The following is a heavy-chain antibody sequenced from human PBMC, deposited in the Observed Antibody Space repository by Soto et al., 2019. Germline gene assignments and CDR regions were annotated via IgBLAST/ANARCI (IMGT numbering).Heavy chain of an antibody. Sequence: LRLSCAASGFTFSSYGMHWVRQAPGKGLEWVAVISYDGSNKYYADSVKGRFTISRDNSKNTLYLQMNSLRAEDTAVYYCAKVTTVTPLGSYYYYGMEVWGQGTTVTVSS. J-gene: IGHJ6*02. D-gene: IGHD4-17*01. V-gene: IGHV3-30*18. CDR1: GFTFSSYG. CDR2: ISYDGSNK. CDR3: AKVTTVTPLGSYYYYGMEV.